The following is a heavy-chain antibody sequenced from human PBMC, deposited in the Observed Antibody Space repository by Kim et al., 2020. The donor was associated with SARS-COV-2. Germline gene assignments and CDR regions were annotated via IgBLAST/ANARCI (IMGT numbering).Heavy chain of an antibody. CDR1: GGSFSGYY. J-gene: IGHJ4*02. Sequence: SETLSLTCAVYGGSFSGYYWSWIRQPPGKGLEWIGEINHSGSTNYNPSLKSRVTISVDTSKNQFSLKLSSVTAADTAVYYCARGRGRYYYDSCIHSDYWGPGTLVTVS. CDR2: INHSGST. D-gene: IGHD3-22*01. CDR3: ARGRGRYYYDSCIHSDY. V-gene: IGHV4-34*01.